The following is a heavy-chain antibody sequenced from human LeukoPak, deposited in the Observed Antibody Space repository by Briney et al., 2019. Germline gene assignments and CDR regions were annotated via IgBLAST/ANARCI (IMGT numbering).Heavy chain of an antibody. Sequence: PSETLSLTCTVSGGSISSYYWSWIRQTPGKGLEWIGYIYYSGSTNYNPSLKSRVTISVDTSKNQFSLKLSSVTAADTAVYYCARVRAGWYYSRNWFDPWGQGTLVTVSS. CDR2: IYYSGST. D-gene: IGHD6-19*01. V-gene: IGHV4-59*12. CDR3: ARVRAGWYYSRNWFDP. CDR1: GGSISSYY. J-gene: IGHJ5*02.